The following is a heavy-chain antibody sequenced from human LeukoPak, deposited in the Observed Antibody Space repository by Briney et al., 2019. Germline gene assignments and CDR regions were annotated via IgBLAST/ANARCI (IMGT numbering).Heavy chain of an antibody. J-gene: IGHJ4*02. D-gene: IGHD3-16*01. Sequence: SETLSLTCTVSGGSISSSSYYWGWLRQPPGKGLEWIGAIYYSGSTYYNPSLKSRVTISVDTSKNQFSLKLSSVTAADTAVYYCARLDSIHLITYWGQGTLVTVSS. V-gene: IGHV4-39*01. CDR1: GGSISSSSYY. CDR3: ARLDSIHLITY. CDR2: IYYSGST.